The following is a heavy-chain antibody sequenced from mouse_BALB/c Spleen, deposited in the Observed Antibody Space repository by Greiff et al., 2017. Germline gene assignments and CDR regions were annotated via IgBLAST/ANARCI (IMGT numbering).Heavy chain of an antibody. V-gene: IGHV5-17*02. CDR3: ARCDGYSAWFAY. CDR1: GFTFSSFG. CDR2: INSGSSTI. J-gene: IGHJ3*01. Sequence: EVQVVESGGGLVQPGGSRKLSCAASGFTFSSFGMHWVRQAPEKGLEWVAYINSGSSTIYYADTVKGRFTISRDNPKNTLFLQMTSLRSEDTAMYYCARCDGYSAWFAYWGQGTLVTVSA. D-gene: IGHD2-3*01.